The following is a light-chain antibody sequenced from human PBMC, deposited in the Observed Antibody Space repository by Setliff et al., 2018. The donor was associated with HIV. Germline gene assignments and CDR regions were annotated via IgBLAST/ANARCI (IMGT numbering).Light chain of an antibody. CDR3: SSYTTSRQFV. V-gene: IGLV2-14*03. CDR1: SSDVGAYNF. CDR2: DVI. Sequence: QSALTQPASVSGSPGQSVTISCTGTSSDVGAYNFVSWYQQHPGRAPELMIYDVINRNSGVSIRFSGSKSGNAASLTISGLQAEDEADYYCSSYTTSRQFVFGSGTKVTVL. J-gene: IGLJ1*01.